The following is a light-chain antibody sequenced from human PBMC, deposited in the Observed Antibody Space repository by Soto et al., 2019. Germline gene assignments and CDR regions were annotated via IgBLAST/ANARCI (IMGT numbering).Light chain of an antibody. CDR2: TVS. CDR1: QSLLDSDDGNTY. CDR3: MQRIEFPLT. Sequence: DIVMTQTPLSLPVTPGEPASISCRSSQSLLDSDDGNTYLDWYLQKPGQSPQLLIYTVSYRASGVPDRFSGSGSGTDFTLKISRVEDEDVGVYYCMQRIEFPLTLGGGTKVHIK. J-gene: IGKJ4*01. V-gene: IGKV2-40*01.